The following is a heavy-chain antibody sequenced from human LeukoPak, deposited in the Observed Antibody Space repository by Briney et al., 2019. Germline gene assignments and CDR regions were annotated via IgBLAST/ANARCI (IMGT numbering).Heavy chain of an antibody. CDR1: GLTFSSYS. V-gene: IGHV3-21*01. CDR3: AREYCSGGSCPLDY. Sequence: GGSLRLSCAASGLTFSSYSMNWVRQAPGKGLEWVSCISSSSSYIYYADSVKGRFTISRDNAKNSLYLQMNSLRAGDTAVYYCAREYCSGGSCPLDYWGQGTLVTVSS. J-gene: IGHJ4*02. D-gene: IGHD2-15*01. CDR2: ISSSSSYI.